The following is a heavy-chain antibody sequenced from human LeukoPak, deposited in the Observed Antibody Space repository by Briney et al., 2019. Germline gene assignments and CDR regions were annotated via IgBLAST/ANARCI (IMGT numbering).Heavy chain of an antibody. Sequence: GGSLRLSCAASGFTFSSYWISWVRQAPGKGLEWVANINQDGCEKYYVDSVKGRFTISRDKAKNSLYLQMNSLRADDTAMYYCASGRLAGIRAYWGQGTLVTVSS. CDR2: INQDGCEK. V-gene: IGHV3-7*01. CDR1: GFTFSSYW. CDR3: ASGRLAGIRAY. D-gene: IGHD6-13*01. J-gene: IGHJ4*02.